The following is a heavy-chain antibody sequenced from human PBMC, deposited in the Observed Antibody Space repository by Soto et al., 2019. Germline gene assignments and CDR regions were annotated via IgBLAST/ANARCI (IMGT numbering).Heavy chain of an antibody. Sequence: QVQLQESGPGLVKPSETLSLTCTVSGGSISSYYWSWIRQPPGKGLEWIGYIYYSGSTNYNPSLKSRVTISVDTSKNQFSLKLSSVTAADTAVYYCARGGSGYDLGAGAFDIWGQGTMVTVSS. J-gene: IGHJ3*02. CDR3: ARGGSGYDLGAGAFDI. V-gene: IGHV4-59*01. CDR1: GGSISSYY. CDR2: IYYSGST. D-gene: IGHD5-12*01.